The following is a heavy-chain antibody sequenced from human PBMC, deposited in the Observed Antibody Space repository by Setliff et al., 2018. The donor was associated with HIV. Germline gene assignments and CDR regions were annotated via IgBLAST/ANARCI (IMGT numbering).Heavy chain of an antibody. CDR2: INHSGST. J-gene: IGHJ4*01. CDR3: ARSPLYSGYERYYFAY. D-gene: IGHD5-12*01. CDR1: GGSFSDYY. V-gene: IGHV4-34*01. Sequence: SETLSLTCAVYGGSFSDYYWSWIRQPPGKGLEWIGEINHSGSTNYNPSFKSRVTISLDRSKTQFSLKLSSVTAADTAVYFCARSPLYSGYERYYFAYWGHGTLVT.